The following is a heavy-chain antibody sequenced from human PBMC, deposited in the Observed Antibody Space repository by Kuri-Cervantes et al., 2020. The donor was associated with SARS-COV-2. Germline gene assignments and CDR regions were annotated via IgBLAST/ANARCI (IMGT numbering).Heavy chain of an antibody. V-gene: IGHV1-69*04. J-gene: IGHJ4*02. CDR3: ARDGIAVAGREQNFDY. CDR1: GGTFSSYA. D-gene: IGHD6-19*01. Sequence: SVKVSCKASGGTFSSYAISWVRQAPGQGLEWMGRIIPILGTANYAQKFQGRVTITADKPTSTAYMELSSLRSEDTAVYYCARDGIAVAGREQNFDYWGQGTLVTVSS. CDR2: IIPILGTA.